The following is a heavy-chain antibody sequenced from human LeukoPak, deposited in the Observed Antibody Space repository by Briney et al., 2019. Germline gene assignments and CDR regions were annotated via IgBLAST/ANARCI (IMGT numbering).Heavy chain of an antibody. V-gene: IGHV3-23*01. J-gene: IGHJ4*02. CDR3: AKTEGIAVASTLGY. CDR1: GFTFSSYA. Sequence: GGSLRLSCAASGFTFSSYAMSWVRQAPGKGLEWVSAISGSGGSTYYADSVKGRFTISRDNSKNTLYLQMNSLRAEDTAVYYCAKTEGIAVASTLGYWGQGTLVTVSS. D-gene: IGHD6-19*01. CDR2: ISGSGGST.